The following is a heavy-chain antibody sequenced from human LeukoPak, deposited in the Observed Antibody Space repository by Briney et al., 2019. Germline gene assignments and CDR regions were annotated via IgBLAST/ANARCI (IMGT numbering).Heavy chain of an antibody. J-gene: IGHJ6*02. CDR3: ARYYDFWSGYFKFDYYYYGMDV. V-gene: IGHV3-30*03. Sequence: GRSLRLSCAASGFTFSSYGMHWVRQAPGKGLEWVAVISYDGSNKYYADSVKGRFTISRDNAKNSLYLQMNSLRAEDTAVYYCARYYDFWSGYFKFDYYYYGMDVWGQGTTVTVSS. CDR2: ISYDGSNK. D-gene: IGHD3-3*01. CDR1: GFTFSSYG.